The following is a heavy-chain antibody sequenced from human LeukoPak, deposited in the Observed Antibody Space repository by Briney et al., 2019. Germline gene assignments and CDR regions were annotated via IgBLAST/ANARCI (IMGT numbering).Heavy chain of an antibody. Sequence: PSETLSLTCAVSGGSFSGYYWSWIRQPPGKGLEWIGEINHSGSTNYNPSLKSRVTISVDTSKNQFSLKLSSVTAEDTAVYYCARGAVVAATRVYYYYMDVWGKGTTVTVSS. CDR2: INHSGST. CDR3: ARGAVVAATRVYYYYMDV. V-gene: IGHV4-34*01. J-gene: IGHJ6*03. CDR1: GGSFSGYY. D-gene: IGHD2-15*01.